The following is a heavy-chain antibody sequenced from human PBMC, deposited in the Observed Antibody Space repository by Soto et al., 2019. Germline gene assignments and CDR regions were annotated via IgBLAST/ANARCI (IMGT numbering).Heavy chain of an antibody. CDR3: AKGGIVGATTAGYDY. CDR2: ISWNSGSI. CDR1: GFTFDDYA. Sequence: EVQLVESGGGLVQPGRSLRLSCAASGFTFDDYAMHWVRQAPGKGLEWVSGISWNSGSIGYADSVKGRFTISRDNAKNSLYLQMNSLRAEDTALYYCAKGGIVGATTAGYDYWGQGTLVTVSS. V-gene: IGHV3-9*01. J-gene: IGHJ4*02. D-gene: IGHD1-26*01.